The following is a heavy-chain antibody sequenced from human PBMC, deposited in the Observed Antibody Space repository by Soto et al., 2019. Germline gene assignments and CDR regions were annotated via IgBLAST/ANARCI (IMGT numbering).Heavy chain of an antibody. D-gene: IGHD1-26*01. CDR2: ISAGNGNT. CDR1: GYTFTSYA. J-gene: IGHJ2*01. Sequence: QVQLVQSGAEVKKPGASVKVSCKASGYTFTSYAMHWVRQAPGQGLEWMGWISAGNGNTKYSQKFQGRVTITRDTSASKAYMGLSSLRSEDTAVYFCARGGRTYWYFDLWGRGTLVTVSS. CDR3: ARGGRTYWYFDL. V-gene: IGHV1-3*01.